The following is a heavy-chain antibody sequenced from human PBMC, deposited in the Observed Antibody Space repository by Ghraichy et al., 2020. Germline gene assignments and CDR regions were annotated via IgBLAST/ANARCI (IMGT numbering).Heavy chain of an antibody. CDR2: IYYSGST. CDR3: AREKGLGITMIQDAFDI. V-gene: IGHV4-59*01. CDR1: GGSISSYY. J-gene: IGHJ3*02. Sequence: SETLSLTCTVSGGSISSYYWSWIRQPPGKGLEWIGYIYYSGSTNYNPSLKSRVTISVDTSKNQFSLKLSSVTAADTAVYYCAREKGLGITMIQDAFDIWGQGTMVTVSS. D-gene: IGHD3-22*01.